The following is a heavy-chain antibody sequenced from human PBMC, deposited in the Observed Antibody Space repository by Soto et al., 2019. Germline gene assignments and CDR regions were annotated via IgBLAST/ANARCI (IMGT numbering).Heavy chain of an antibody. CDR3: AREAKPAIAVAVFLDAFDI. V-gene: IGHV3-48*03. J-gene: IGHJ3*02. CDR1: GFTFSSYE. Sequence: GSLRLSCAASGFTFSSYEMNWGRQAPGQGMELVSYISSSGSPIYYADSVKGRFTISRDNAKNSQYLLMHSLRAEDAAAYYYAREAKPAIAVAVFLDAFDIWGLGTMVTVSS. D-gene: IGHD6-19*01. CDR2: ISSSGSPI.